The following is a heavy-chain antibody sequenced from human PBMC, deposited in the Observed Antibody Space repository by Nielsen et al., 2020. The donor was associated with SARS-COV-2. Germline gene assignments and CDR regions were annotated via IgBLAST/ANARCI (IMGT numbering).Heavy chain of an antibody. J-gene: IGHJ6*02. D-gene: IGHD3-10*01. CDR3: AREDMFRGVMGSYGLDV. CDR2: ISGYSGNT. Sequence: ASVKVSCKASGYTFTDYYIHWVRQAPGQGLEWMGWISGYSGNTNYAQRLQGRVTMTTDTSTSTAYMELRGLRSDDTAVYYCAREDMFRGVMGSYGLDVWGQGTTVTVSS. CDR1: GYTFTDYY. V-gene: IGHV1-18*04.